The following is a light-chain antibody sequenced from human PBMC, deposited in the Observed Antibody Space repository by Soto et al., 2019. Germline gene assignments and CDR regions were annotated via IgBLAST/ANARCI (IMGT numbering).Light chain of an antibody. CDR3: MQGTHWPWT. CDR1: QSLIHSDGSTY. Sequence: DVVMTQSPLSLPVTLGQPASISCRSSQSLIHSDGSTYLSWFQQRPGQSPRRLIYEVSDRDSGVPDRFSGSGSGIYFTLKISRVEAEDVGVYYCMQGTHWPWTFGQGTEVEIK. CDR2: EVS. J-gene: IGKJ1*01. V-gene: IGKV2-30*02.